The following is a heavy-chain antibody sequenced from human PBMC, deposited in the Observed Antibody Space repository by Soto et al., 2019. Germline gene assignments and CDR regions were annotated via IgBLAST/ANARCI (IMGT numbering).Heavy chain of an antibody. D-gene: IGHD3-22*01. Sequence: PGESLKISCKGSGYSFAGYWITWVRQKPGKGLEWMGRINPSDSQTYYSPSFRCHVTISVTKSITTVFLQWGSLRASDTAMYYCARQIYDSDTGPNFQYYFDSWGQGTPVTVSS. CDR1: GYSFAGYW. V-gene: IGHV5-10-1*01. J-gene: IGHJ4*02. CDR2: INPSDSQT. CDR3: ARQIYDSDTGPNFQYYFDS.